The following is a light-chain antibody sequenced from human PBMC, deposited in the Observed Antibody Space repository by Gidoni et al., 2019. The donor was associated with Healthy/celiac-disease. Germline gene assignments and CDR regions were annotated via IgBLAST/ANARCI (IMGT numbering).Light chain of an antibody. CDR1: RPNSGSNT. CDR3: AAWDDSLNGVV. CDR2: SNN. V-gene: IGLV1-44*01. Sequence: QSVLPQPPSASGTPGQSATIACSGSRPNSGSNTVTWYQQLPGTAPKLLIYSNNQRPSGVPDRFSGSKSGTSASLAISGLQSEDEADYYCAAWDDSLNGVVFGGGTKLTVL. J-gene: IGLJ2*01.